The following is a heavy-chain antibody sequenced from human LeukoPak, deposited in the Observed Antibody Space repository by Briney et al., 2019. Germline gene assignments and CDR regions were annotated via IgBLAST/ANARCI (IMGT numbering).Heavy chain of an antibody. CDR3: ARGPPLLLWFGDWDVRAFDI. CDR1: GFTFSSYA. J-gene: IGHJ3*02. Sequence: GGSLRLSCAASGFTFSSYAMHWVRQAPGEGLEYVSAISSNGGSTYYANSVKGRFTISRDNSKNTLYLQMGSLRAEDMAVYYCARGPPLLLWFGDWDVRAFDIWGQGTMVTVSS. CDR2: ISSNGGST. D-gene: IGHD3-10*01. V-gene: IGHV3-64*01.